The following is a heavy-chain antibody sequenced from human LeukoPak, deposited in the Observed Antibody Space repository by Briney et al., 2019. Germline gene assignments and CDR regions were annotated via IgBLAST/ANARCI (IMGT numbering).Heavy chain of an antibody. CDR3: ARGDEYYYDSRFDY. CDR2: IYYSGST. V-gene: IGHV4-39*07. J-gene: IGHJ4*02. D-gene: IGHD3-22*01. Sequence: SETLSLTCTVSGGSISSSSYYWGWIRQPPGKGLEWIGNIYYSGSTYYNPSLKSRVTMSVDTSKNQFSLKLSSVTAADTAVYYCARGDEYYYDSRFDYWGQGTLVTVSS. CDR1: GGSISSSSYY.